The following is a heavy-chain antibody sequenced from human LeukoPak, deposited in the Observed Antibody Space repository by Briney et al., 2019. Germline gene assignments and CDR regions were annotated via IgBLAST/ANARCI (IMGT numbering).Heavy chain of an antibody. J-gene: IGHJ5*01. Sequence: GESLKISCKVSGYRFATYWIGWVRQMPGKDLEWMGIIYPGDSDTRYSPSFQGQVTISADKSISTAYLQWSSLKASDTAMYYCAWRAAEWELLDSWGQGTLVTVSS. CDR1: GYRFATYW. D-gene: IGHD1-26*01. CDR3: AWRAAEWELLDS. V-gene: IGHV5-51*01. CDR2: IYPGDSDT.